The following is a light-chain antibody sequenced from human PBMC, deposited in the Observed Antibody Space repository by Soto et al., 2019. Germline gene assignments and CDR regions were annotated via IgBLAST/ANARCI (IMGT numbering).Light chain of an antibody. Sequence: QSVLTQPPSASVTPGQRVTISCSGSRSNIGSNTVNWYQQLPGTAPKLLIYSNNQRPSGVTDGFSGSKSGTSASLAISGLQSGDEADYYCAAWDDSVNGRDWVFGGGTKLTVL. CDR3: AAWDDSVNGRDWV. V-gene: IGLV1-44*01. J-gene: IGLJ3*02. CDR1: RSNIGSNT. CDR2: SNN.